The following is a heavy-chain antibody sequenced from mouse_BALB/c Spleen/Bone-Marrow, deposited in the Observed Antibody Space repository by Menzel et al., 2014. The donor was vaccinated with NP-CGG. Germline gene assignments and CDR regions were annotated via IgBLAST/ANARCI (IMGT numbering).Heavy chain of an antibody. CDR3: ARGRDRYDDAMDY. V-gene: IGHV5-6-5*01. CDR2: ISSGGST. Sequence: EVKVVESGGGLVKPGGSLKLPCAASGFTFSSYAMSWVRQTPEKRLEWVASISSGGSTYYPDSVKGRFTISRDNARNILYLQMSSLRSEDTAMYYCARGRDRYDDAMDYWGQGTSVTVSS. D-gene: IGHD2-14*01. J-gene: IGHJ4*01. CDR1: GFTFSSYA.